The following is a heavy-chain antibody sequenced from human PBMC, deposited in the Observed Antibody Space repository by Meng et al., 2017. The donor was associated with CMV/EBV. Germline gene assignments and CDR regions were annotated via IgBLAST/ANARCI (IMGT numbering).Heavy chain of an antibody. CDR1: GFSFSSYS. CDR2: ISSSSSYI. J-gene: IGHJ4*02. D-gene: IGHD1-14*01. Sequence: LSCAGSGFSFSSYSMNWVSQAPGKGLEWVSSISSSSSYIYYADSVKGRFTISRDNAKNSLYLQTNSLRAEDTAVYYCARGVVTGTDYWGQGTLVTVSS. V-gene: IGHV3-21*01. CDR3: ARGVVTGTDY.